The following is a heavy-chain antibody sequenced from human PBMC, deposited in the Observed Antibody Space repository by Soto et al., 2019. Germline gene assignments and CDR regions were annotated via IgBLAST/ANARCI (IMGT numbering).Heavy chain of an antibody. V-gene: IGHV3-7*01. J-gene: IGHJ4*02. CDR1: GFTFSSYW. CDR2: IKQDGSEK. Sequence: EVQLVESGGGLVQPGGSLRLSCAASGFTFSSYWMNWVRQAPGKGLEWVANIKQDGSEKYYVESVKGRFTISRDNAKNSLYLQMNSLRAEDTAVYYCARDSYYYVSSGYQDYWGQGTMVTVSS. D-gene: IGHD3-22*01. CDR3: ARDSYYYVSSGYQDY.